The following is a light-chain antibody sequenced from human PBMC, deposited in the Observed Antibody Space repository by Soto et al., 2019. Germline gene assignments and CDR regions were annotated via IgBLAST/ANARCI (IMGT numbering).Light chain of an antibody. CDR2: EVS. CDR3: SSYTSTSTLYV. CDR1: NSDIGIYNY. V-gene: IGLV2-14*01. Sequence: QSALTQPASVSGSPGQSITISCTGSNSDIGIYNYVSWYQQLPGKAPKLVISEVSNRPSGISGRFSGSKSGNAASLTISGLQAEDEATYYCSSYTSTSTLYVFGPGTKVTVL. J-gene: IGLJ1*01.